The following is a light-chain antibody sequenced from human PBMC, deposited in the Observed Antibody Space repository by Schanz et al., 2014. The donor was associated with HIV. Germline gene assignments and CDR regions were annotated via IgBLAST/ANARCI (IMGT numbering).Light chain of an antibody. CDR1: SSDVGSYNL. Sequence: QSALTQPASVSGSPGQSITISCTGTSSDVGSYNLVSWYQQYPGKVPKLMIYEVNKRPSGVSDRFSGSKSDNTASLTISGLQADDEADYYCCSYTSSTWVFGGGTKLTVL. CDR3: CSYTSSTWV. J-gene: IGLJ3*02. CDR2: EVN. V-gene: IGLV2-23*02.